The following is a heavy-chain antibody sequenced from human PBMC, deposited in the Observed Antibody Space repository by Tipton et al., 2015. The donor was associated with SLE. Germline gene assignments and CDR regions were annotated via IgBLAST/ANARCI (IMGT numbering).Heavy chain of an antibody. D-gene: IGHD1-1*01. J-gene: IGHJ3*02. CDR2: IYYSGST. V-gene: IGHV4-59*11. CDR3: AREGTTRKDAFDI. CDR1: GGSISSHY. Sequence: LRLSCTVSGGSISSHYWSWIRQPPGKGLEWIGYIYYSGSTNYNPSLKSRVTMSVDTSKNQFSLKLSSVTAADTAVYYCAREGTTRKDAFDIWGQGTMVTVSS.